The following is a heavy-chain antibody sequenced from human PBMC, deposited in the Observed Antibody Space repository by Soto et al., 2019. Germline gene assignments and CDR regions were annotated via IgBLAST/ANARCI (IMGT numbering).Heavy chain of an antibody. CDR2: IIPILGIA. CDR3: ASSYYYDSSGYYLPVDY. J-gene: IGHJ4*02. CDR1: GYTFTSYG. D-gene: IGHD3-22*01. Sequence: GASVKVSCKASGYTFTSYGISWVRQAPGQGLEWMGWIIPILGIANYAQKFQGRVTITADKSTSTAYMELSSLRSEDTAVYYCASSYYYDSSGYYLPVDYWGQGTLVTVSS. V-gene: IGHV1-69*10.